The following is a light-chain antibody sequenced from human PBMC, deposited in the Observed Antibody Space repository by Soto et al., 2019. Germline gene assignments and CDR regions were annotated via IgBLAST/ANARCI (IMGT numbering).Light chain of an antibody. Sequence: SVLTQPPSASGSPGQSVAISCTGTSSDVGGYNYVSWYQQHPGKAPKLMIYEVNERPSGVPDRFSGSKSGNTASLTVSGLQAEDEADYYCSSSAGSTNVFGTGTKVTVL. J-gene: IGLJ1*01. V-gene: IGLV2-8*01. CDR1: SSDVGGYNY. CDR2: EVN. CDR3: SSSAGSTNV.